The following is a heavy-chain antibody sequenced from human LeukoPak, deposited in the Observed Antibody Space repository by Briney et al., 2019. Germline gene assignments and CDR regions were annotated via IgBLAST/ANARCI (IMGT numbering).Heavy chain of an antibody. D-gene: IGHD1-26*01. CDR2: INPNSGGT. V-gene: IGHV1-2*02. J-gene: IGHJ4*02. Sequence: ASVTVSCKAPGYTFTGYYMHWVRQAPGQGLEWMGWINPNSGGTNYAQKFQGRVTMTRDTSISTAYMELSRLRSDDTAVYYCAREGPYSGSYHDGDYYFDYWGQGTLVTVSS. CDR1: GYTFTGYY. CDR3: AREGPYSGSYHDGDYYFDY.